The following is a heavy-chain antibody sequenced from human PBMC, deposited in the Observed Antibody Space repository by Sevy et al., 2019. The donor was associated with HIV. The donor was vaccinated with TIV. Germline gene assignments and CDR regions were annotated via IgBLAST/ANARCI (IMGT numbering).Heavy chain of an antibody. CDR2: IFYSGTT. Sequence: SETLSLTCTVSGGAISSNKYYWGWIRQPPGKGLEWFGSIFYSGTTYYNPSLKSRVTISAGTSKNQFSLRLSSVTAADTAVYYCVSGYDWNGFDYWGQGTLVTVSS. CDR1: GGAISSNKYY. J-gene: IGHJ4*02. V-gene: IGHV4-39*01. CDR3: VSGYDWNGFDY. D-gene: IGHD5-12*01.